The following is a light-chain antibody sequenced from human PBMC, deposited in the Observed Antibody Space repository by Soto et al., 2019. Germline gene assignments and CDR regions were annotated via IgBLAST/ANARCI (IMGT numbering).Light chain of an antibody. Sequence: QSVLTQPPSASGTPGQRVTISCSGSSSNIGSNTVNWYQQLPGPAPKLLIYSNNQRPSGVPDRFSGSRSGTSASLAISGLQSEDEGDYYCAAWDDSLNGRGVFGGGTKLTVL. V-gene: IGLV1-44*01. CDR3: AAWDDSLNGRGV. J-gene: IGLJ3*02. CDR1: SSNIGSNT. CDR2: SNN.